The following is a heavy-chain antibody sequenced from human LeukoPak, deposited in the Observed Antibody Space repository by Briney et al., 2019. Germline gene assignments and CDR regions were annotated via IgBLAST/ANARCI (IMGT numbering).Heavy chain of an antibody. CDR1: GFTFSSYD. V-gene: IGHV3-13*01. CDR2: IGTAGDT. J-gene: IGHJ4*02. Sequence: PGGSLRLSCAASGFTFSSYDMHWVRQATGKGLEWVLAIGTAGDTYYPGSVKGRFTISRENAKNSLYLQMNSLRAGDTAVYYCARGPMVRGKGTFDYWGQGTLVTVSS. D-gene: IGHD3-10*01. CDR3: ARGPMVRGKGTFDY.